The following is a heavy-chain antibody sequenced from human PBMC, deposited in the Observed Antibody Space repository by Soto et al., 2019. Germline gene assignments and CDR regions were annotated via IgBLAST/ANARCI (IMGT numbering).Heavy chain of an antibody. Sequence: QVQLVESGGGVVQPGRSLRLSCAASGFTFSSYGMHWVRQAPGKGLEWVAVIWYDGSNKYYADSVKGRFTISRDNSKNTLYLQMNSLRAEDTAVYYCARALEYSSSPTYYYGMDVWGQGPTVTVSS. V-gene: IGHV3-33*01. CDR2: IWYDGSNK. J-gene: IGHJ6*02. D-gene: IGHD6-6*01. CDR1: GFTFSSYG. CDR3: ARALEYSSSPTYYYGMDV.